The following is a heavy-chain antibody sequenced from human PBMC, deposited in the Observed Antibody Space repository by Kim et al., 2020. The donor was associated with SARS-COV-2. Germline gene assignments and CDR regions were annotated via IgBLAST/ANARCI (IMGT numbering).Heavy chain of an antibody. CDR1: GFTFSSYS. D-gene: IGHD3-10*01. J-gene: IGHJ5*02. V-gene: IGHV3-21*01. CDR3: ARDSGSGRVRFDP. Sequence: GGSLRLSCAASGFTFSSYSMNWVRQAPGKGLEWVSSISSSSSYIYYADSVKGRFTISRDNAKNSLYLQMNSLRAEDTAVYYCARDSGSGRVRFDPWGQGTLVTVSS. CDR2: ISSSSSYI.